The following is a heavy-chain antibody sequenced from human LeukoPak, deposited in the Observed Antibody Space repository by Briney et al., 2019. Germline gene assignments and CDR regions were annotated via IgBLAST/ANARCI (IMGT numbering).Heavy chain of an antibody. CDR2: IYHSGST. J-gene: IGHJ1*01. V-gene: IGHV4-30-2*02. CDR1: GGSISSGGYS. Sequence: PSQTLSLTCAVSGGSISSGGYSWSWIRQPPGKGLEWIGYIYHSGSTYYNPSLKSRVTISVDRSKNQFSLKLSSVTAADTAVYYCARSSGSPLSLDFQHWARAPWSPSPQ. D-gene: IGHD1-26*01. CDR3: ARSSGSPLSLDFQH.